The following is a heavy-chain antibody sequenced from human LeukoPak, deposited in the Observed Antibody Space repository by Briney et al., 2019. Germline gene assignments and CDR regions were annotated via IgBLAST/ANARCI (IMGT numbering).Heavy chain of an antibody. D-gene: IGHD4-23*01. V-gene: IGHV4-39*02. CDR1: GGSISSSNYY. CDR3: ARDYGGNSGLQDYFDY. J-gene: IGHJ4*02. CDR2: IYYSGST. Sequence: PSETLSLTCTVSGGSISSSNYYWGWIRQPPGKGLEWIGSIYYSGSTYYNPPLKSRVSISVDTSKNQFSLKLSSVTAADTAVYYCARDYGGNSGLQDYFDYWGQGTLVTVSS.